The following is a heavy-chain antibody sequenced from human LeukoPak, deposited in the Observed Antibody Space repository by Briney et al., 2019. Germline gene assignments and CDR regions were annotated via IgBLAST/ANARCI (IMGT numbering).Heavy chain of an antibody. D-gene: IGHD2-15*01. J-gene: IGHJ4*02. CDR3: ARVYCSGGSCYLDY. CDR2: IYTSGST. CDR1: GGSISSYY. Sequence: KPSETLSLTCTVSGGSISSYYWSWIRQPAGKGLEWIGRIYTSGSTNYNPSLKSRVTMSVDTSKNQFSLKLSSVTAADTAVYYCARVYCSGGSCYLDYWGQGTLVTVSS. V-gene: IGHV4-4*07.